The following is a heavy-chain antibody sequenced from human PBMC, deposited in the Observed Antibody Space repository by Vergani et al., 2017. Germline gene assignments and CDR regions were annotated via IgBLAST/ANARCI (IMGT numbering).Heavy chain of an antibody. V-gene: IGHV3-30*02. CDR1: GFTFSSYG. J-gene: IGHJ4*02. CDR3: AKDSGSRGWYDGGCREY. D-gene: IGHD6-19*01. CDR2: IRYDGSNK. Sequence: QVQLVESGGGVVQPGGSLRLSCAASGFTFSSYGMHWVRQAPGKGLEWVAFIRYDGSNKYYADSVKGRFTISRDNSKNTLYLQMNSLRAEDTAVYYCAKDSGSRGWYDGGCREYWGQGTLVNVSS.